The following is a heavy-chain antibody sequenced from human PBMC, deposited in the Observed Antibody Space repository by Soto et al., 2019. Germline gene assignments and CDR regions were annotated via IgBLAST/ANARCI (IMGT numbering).Heavy chain of an antibody. CDR3: ARPIAVAGTWGTYDAFDI. J-gene: IGHJ3*02. Sequence: SETLSLTCTVSGGSISSYYWSWIRQPPGKGLEWIGYIYYSGSTYYNPSLKSRVTISVDTSKNQFSLKLSSVTAADTAVYYCARPIAVAGTWGTYDAFDIWGQGTMVTVSS. D-gene: IGHD6-19*01. V-gene: IGHV4-59*08. CDR2: IYYSGST. CDR1: GGSISSYY.